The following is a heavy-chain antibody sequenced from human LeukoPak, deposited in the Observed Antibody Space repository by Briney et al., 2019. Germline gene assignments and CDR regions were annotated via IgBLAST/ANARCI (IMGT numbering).Heavy chain of an antibody. CDR2: ISGSGDST. D-gene: IGHD5-18*01. Sequence: GGSLRLSCAASGFTFSSYAMRWVRQAPGKGLEWVSAISGSGDSTSYADSVKGRFTISRDNSKNTLYLQMNSLRAEDTALYYCAKALSAAYTYGSFDYWGQGTLVTVSS. CDR1: GFTFSSYA. J-gene: IGHJ4*02. CDR3: AKALSAAYTYGSFDY. V-gene: IGHV3-23*01.